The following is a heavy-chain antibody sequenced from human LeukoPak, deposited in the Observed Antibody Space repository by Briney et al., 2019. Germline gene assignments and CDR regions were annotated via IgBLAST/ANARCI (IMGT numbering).Heavy chain of an antibody. CDR3: ARGDDYGDNAIMY. D-gene: IGHD4-17*01. V-gene: IGHV3-48*03. Sequence: PGGSLRLSCAASGFSFGGYQMHWVRQAPGHGLEWVSSISTTGATTYYGDSVRGRFTISRDNAKNSVSLQMNNLRAADTAVYYCARGDDYGDNAIMYWGQGTLVTVSS. J-gene: IGHJ4*02. CDR1: GFSFGGYQ. CDR2: ISTTGATT.